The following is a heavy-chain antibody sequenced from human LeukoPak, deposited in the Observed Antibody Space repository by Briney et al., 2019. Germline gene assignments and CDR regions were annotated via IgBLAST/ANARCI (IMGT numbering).Heavy chain of an antibody. V-gene: IGHV3-11*04. CDR3: AREYKTANAFDI. D-gene: IGHD1-14*01. CDR1: GFTFSDYY. CDR2: ISSSGSTI. Sequence: GGSLRLSCAASGFTFSDYYMSWIRQAPGKGLEWVSYISSSGSTIYYADSVKGRFTISRDKAKNSLYLQMNSLRAEDTAVYYCAREYKTANAFDIWGQGTMVTVSS. J-gene: IGHJ3*02.